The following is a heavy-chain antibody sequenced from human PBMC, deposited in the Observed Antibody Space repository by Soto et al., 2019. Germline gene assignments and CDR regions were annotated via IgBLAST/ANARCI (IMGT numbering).Heavy chain of an antibody. V-gene: IGHV1-18*01. CDR2: SSGFNADT. Sequence: QVQLVQSGAEVKKPGASVKVSCKASGYTFTNYGISWVRQAPGQGLEWMGWSSGFNADTNYAQKLQGRVTMTTDTSTTSAYIELRSLRSDDTAVYYCASFFYSVHGVWYDVFDIWGQGQMVTVS. D-gene: IGHD2-8*01. CDR1: GYTFTNYG. J-gene: IGHJ3*02. CDR3: ASFFYSVHGVWYDVFDI.